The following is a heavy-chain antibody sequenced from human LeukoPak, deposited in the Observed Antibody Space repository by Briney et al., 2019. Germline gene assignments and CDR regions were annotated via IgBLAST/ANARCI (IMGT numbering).Heavy chain of an antibody. CDR1: GFIFDDYA. D-gene: IGHD6-6*01. CDR3: EKDRVYSSWGVSVDY. Sequence: PGRSLRLSCAASGFIFDDYAMHWVRQAPGKGLERVSGISWNSGSIGYADSVKGRFTISRDNAKNSLYLQMNSLRAEDTALYYFEKDRVYSSWGVSVDYWGRETLVTVS. CDR2: ISWNSGSI. V-gene: IGHV3-9*01. J-gene: IGHJ4*02.